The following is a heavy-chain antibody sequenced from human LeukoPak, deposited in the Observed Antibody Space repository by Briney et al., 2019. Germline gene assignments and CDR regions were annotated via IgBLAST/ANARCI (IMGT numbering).Heavy chain of an antibody. CDR3: GYCSSTSCRDYYYMDV. CDR2: IYYSGST. Sequence: SETLSLTCTVSGGSISSYYWSWIRQPPGKGLEWIGYIYYSGSTNYNPSLKSRVTISVDTSKNQFSLKLSSVTAADTAVYYCGYCSSTSCRDYYYMDVWGKGTTVTVSS. CDR1: GGSISSYY. J-gene: IGHJ6*03. V-gene: IGHV4-59*01. D-gene: IGHD2-2*01.